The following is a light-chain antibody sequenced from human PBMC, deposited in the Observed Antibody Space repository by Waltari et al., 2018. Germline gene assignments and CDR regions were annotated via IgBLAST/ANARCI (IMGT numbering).Light chain of an antibody. J-gene: IGLJ3*02. CDR3: SSYVGNNKLV. CDR2: VVS. V-gene: IGLV2-8*01. Sequence: YQQYPSNAPKRMIYVVSKRPSGVPDRFSGSKAIYPSSLTVSGLQPEDDADYYCSSYVGNNKLVFGGGTRLTVL.